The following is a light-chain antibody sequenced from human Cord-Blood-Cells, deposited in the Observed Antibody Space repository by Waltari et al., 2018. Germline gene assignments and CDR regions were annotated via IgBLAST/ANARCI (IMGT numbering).Light chain of an antibody. V-gene: IGLV8-61*01. J-gene: IGLJ3*02. Sequence: QTVVTQEPSFSVSPGGTVTLTCGLSSGPVSTSYYPSWYQQTPGQAPRTLTYSTNTRSSGVPDRFSGSILGNKAALTITGAQADDESDYYCVLYMGSGIWVFGGGTKLTVL. CDR1: SGPVSTSYY. CDR2: STN. CDR3: VLYMGSGIWV.